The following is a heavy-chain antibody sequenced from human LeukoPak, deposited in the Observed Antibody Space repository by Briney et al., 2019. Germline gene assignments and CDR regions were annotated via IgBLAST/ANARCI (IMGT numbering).Heavy chain of an antibody. CDR1: GVSISSSTYY. CDR3: ATAGEDYWFDA. Sequence: AETLSLTCTVSGVSISSSTYYWGWIRQPPGKGPEWIGSIYYSGSTYYNPSLTSLVTVSVDTSKNLFSLKLSSVPAADTAVYYCATAGEDYWFDAWGQGTLVTVSS. CDR2: IYYSGST. V-gene: IGHV4-39*01. J-gene: IGHJ5*02. D-gene: IGHD6-25*01.